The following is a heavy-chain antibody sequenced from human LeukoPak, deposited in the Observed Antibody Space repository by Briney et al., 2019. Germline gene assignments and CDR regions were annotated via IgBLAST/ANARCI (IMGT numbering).Heavy chain of an antibody. Sequence: GGSLRLSCAASGFTFITYDMHWVRQVTGKGLEWVSAIGIAGDTYYLGSVEGRFTISRENGKNSLYLQMNSLRAGDTAVYYCARDRLSNGAGWYFDLWGRGTLVSVSS. CDR1: GFTFITYD. J-gene: IGHJ2*01. CDR3: ARDRLSNGAGWYFDL. CDR2: IGIAGDT. V-gene: IGHV3-13*04. D-gene: IGHD2-8*01.